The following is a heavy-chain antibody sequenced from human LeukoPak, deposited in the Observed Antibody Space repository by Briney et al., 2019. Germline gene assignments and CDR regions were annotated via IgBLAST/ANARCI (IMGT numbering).Heavy chain of an antibody. V-gene: IGHV1-18*01. J-gene: IGHJ5*02. Sequence: ASVKVSCKASGYTFTSYGISWVRQAPGQGLEWMGWISAYNGNTNYTQKLQGRVTMTTDTSKSTAYMELRSVRSDDTAVYYCARGRRIAAAGFFNWFDPWGQGTLVTVSS. D-gene: IGHD6-13*01. CDR1: GYTFTSYG. CDR3: ARGRRIAAAGFFNWFDP. CDR2: ISAYNGNT.